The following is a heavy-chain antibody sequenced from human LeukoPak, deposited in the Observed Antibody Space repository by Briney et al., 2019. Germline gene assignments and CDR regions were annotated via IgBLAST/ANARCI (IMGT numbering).Heavy chain of an antibody. V-gene: IGHV1-2*02. D-gene: IGHD5-18*01. CDR2: INPNSGGT. Sequence: ASVKVSCKASGYTFTGYYIYWVRQAPGQGLEWMGWINPNSGGTKFAQKFQGKITLTRDTSISTAYMELSRVRSDDTAIYYCATGPGYQVDNWGQGTLVTVSS. CDR3: ATGPGYQVDN. CDR1: GYTFTGYY. J-gene: IGHJ4*02.